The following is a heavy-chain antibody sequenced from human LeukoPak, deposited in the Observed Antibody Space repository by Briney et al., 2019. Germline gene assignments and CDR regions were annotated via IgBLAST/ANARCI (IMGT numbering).Heavy chain of an antibody. Sequence: PSETLSLTCTVSGGSLSSSSYYWGWIRQPPGKGLEWIGGIYYSGSTYYKPSLKSRVTITVDTSKNQFSLKLSSVTAADMAVYYCARNYLRGNDAFDFWGQGTMVTVSS. CDR3: ARNYLRGNDAFDF. J-gene: IGHJ3*01. CDR2: IYYSGST. D-gene: IGHD1-7*01. CDR1: GGSLSSSSYY. V-gene: IGHV4-39*01.